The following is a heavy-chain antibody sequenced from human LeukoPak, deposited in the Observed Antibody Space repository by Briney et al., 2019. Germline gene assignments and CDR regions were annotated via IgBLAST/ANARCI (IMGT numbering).Heavy chain of an antibody. CDR3: VRVQVAVQSVFDYFDY. CDR1: KISFSGYW. J-gene: IGHJ4*02. V-gene: IGHV3-7*01. Sequence: GGSLRLSCAASKISFSGYWMRWIRQAPGKGLEWVANIGPEGSDKYYVDSVKGRFTVSRDNAKDSLYLQMNSLRAEDTAVYFCVRVQVAVQSVFDYFDYWGQGTLVTVSS. D-gene: IGHD2-2*01. CDR2: IGPEGSDK.